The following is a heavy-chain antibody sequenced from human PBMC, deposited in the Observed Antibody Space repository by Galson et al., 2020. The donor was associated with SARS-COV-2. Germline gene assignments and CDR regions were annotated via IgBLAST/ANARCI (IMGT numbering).Heavy chain of an antibody. CDR2: ISYEGSIK. J-gene: IGHJ2*01. V-gene: IGHV3-30*18. CDR3: AKVSHQFQLVSYWYLDL. D-gene: IGHD2-21*01. Sequence: GGSLRLSCAASGFTFNNYAIHWVRQAPGKGLEWLALISYEGSIKVYADTVKGRSAISRDTSKNTLYLQVSSLRPEDTAIYYCAKVSHQFQLVSYWYLDLWGRGTVVTVSS. CDR1: GFTFNNYA.